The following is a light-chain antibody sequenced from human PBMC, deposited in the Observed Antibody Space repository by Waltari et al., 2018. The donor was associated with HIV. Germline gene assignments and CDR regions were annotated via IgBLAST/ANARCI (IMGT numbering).Light chain of an antibody. J-gene: IGLJ2*01. CDR1: SSDVGGYNY. Sequence: QSALTQPRSVSGSPGQSVTISCSGASSDVGGYNYVSWYKQHPGKAPKVMRYEVNKRPAGVPVRFAGSKSGNRSSVTISGRQAEDEADYYCCSYTGTYTFVFGGGTKLTVL. CDR2: EVN. V-gene: IGLV2-11*01. CDR3: CSYTGTYTFV.